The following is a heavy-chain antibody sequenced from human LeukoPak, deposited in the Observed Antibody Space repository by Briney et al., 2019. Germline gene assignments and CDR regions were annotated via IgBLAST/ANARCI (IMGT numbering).Heavy chain of an antibody. Sequence: SQTLSLTCTVSGGSISSGDYCWSWIRQPPGKGLEWIGYIYYSGSTYCNPSLKSRVTISVDTSKNQFSLKLSSVTAADTAVYYCARVGQGYAGFDPWGQGTLVTVSS. CDR1: GGSISSGDYC. CDR3: ARVGQGYAGFDP. CDR2: IYYSGST. V-gene: IGHV4-30-4*01. J-gene: IGHJ5*02. D-gene: IGHD5-18*01.